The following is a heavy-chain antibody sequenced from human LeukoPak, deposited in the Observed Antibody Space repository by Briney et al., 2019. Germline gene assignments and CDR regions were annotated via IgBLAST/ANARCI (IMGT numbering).Heavy chain of an antibody. J-gene: IGHJ4*02. V-gene: IGHV3-7*01. D-gene: IGHD3-10*01. CDR1: GITFSNSW. Sequence: GSLRLSCAASGITFSNSWMCWVRQAPGKGLEWVANIKEDGSEKYYVNSVKGRFTISRDNAKNSLYLQMNSLRAEDTAVYYCARGGGSGSYYKRELDYWGQGTLVTVSS. CDR2: IKEDGSEK. CDR3: ARGGGSGSYYKRELDY.